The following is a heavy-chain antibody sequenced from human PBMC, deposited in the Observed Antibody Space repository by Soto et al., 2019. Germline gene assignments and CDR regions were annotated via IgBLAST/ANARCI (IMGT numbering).Heavy chain of an antibody. V-gene: IGHV3-23*01. CDR3: AKDPLRYFDSYYFDY. CDR1: EVNFISRG. D-gene: IGHD3-9*01. J-gene: IGHJ4*02. Sequence: GSQRHSYRASEVNFISRGVSWVRKGQGKGLEWVSAISGSGGSTYYADSVKGRFTISRDNSKNTLYLQMNSLRAEDTAVYYCAKDPLRYFDSYYFDYWGQGTLVP. CDR2: ISGSGGST.